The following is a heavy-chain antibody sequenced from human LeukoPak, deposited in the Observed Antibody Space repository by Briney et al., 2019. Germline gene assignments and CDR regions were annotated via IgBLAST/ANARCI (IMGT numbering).Heavy chain of an antibody. Sequence: SETLSLTCTVSGGSISSSSYYWGWIRQPPGKGLEWIGSIYYSGSTYYNPSLKSRVTISVDTSKNQFSLKLSSVTAADTAVYYCARDPTRYCSGGSCYSIGWFDPWGQGTLVTVSS. D-gene: IGHD2-15*01. V-gene: IGHV4-39*02. CDR1: GGSISSSSYY. CDR3: ARDPTRYCSGGSCYSIGWFDP. J-gene: IGHJ5*02. CDR2: IYYSGST.